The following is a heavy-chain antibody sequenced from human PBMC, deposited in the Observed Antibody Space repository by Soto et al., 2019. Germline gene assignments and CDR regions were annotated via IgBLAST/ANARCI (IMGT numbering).Heavy chain of an antibody. CDR1: GYTFTSYD. D-gene: IGHD3-16*01. CDR3: ARDYEYNWFDP. V-gene: IGHV1-69*13. J-gene: IGHJ5*02. CDR2: IIPIFGTA. Sequence: SVKVSCKASGYTFTSYDINWVRQATGQGLEWMGGIIPIFGTANYAQKFQGRVTITADESTSTAYMELSSLRSEDTAVYYCARDYEYNWFDPWGQGTLVTVSS.